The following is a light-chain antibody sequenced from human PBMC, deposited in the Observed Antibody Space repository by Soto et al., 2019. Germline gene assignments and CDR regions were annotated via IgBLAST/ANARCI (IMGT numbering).Light chain of an antibody. Sequence: QAVVTQEPSLTVSLGGTGTLTCGATTAAVTSGHWPYWFQQKPGQAPRTLIYDTSKRYSWTPARFSGSLLGGKAALTLSGAQPEDEADYYCLLSSVGGHVMFGGGTKVTVL. CDR1: TAAVTSGHW. CDR3: LLSSVGGHVM. J-gene: IGLJ3*02. V-gene: IGLV7-46*01. CDR2: DTS.